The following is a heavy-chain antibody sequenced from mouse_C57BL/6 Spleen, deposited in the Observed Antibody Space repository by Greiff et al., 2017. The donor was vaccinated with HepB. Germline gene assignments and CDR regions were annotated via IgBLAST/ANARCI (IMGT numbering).Heavy chain of an antibody. Sequence: EVKLMESGPGLVKPSQSLSLTCSVTGYSITSGYYWNWIRQFPGNKLEWMGYISYDGSNNYNPSLKNRISITRDTSKNQFFLKLNSVTTEDTATYYCAIYYDYLYAMDYWGQGTSVTVSS. CDR2: ISYDGSN. V-gene: IGHV3-6*01. D-gene: IGHD2-4*01. J-gene: IGHJ4*01. CDR3: AIYYDYLYAMDY. CDR1: GYSITSGYY.